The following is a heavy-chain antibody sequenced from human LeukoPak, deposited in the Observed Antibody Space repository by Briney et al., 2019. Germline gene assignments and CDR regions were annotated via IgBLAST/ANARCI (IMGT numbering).Heavy chain of an antibody. CDR1: GFTFSSYA. V-gene: IGHV3-23*01. J-gene: IGHJ4*02. CDR2: ISGSGGST. Sequence: GGSLRLSCAASGFTFSSYAMSWVRPAPGKGLEWVSAISGSGGSTYYADSVKGRFTISRDNPKNTLYLQMNSLRAEDTAVYYCAKDPLVVPAAPSGSADYWGQGTLVTVSS. CDR3: AKDPLVVPAAPSGSADY. D-gene: IGHD2-2*01.